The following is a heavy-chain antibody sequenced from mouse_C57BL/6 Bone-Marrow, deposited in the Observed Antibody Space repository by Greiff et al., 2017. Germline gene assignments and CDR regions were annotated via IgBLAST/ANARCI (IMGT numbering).Heavy chain of an antibody. CDR1: EYEFPSHD. Sequence: EVKLMESGGGLVQPGESLKLSCESNEYEFPSHDMSWVRKTPEKRLELVAAINSDGGSTYYPDTMERRFIIYRDNTKKTLYLQMSSLRSEDTALYYCARHRYDYDVAWFAYWGQGTLVTVSA. V-gene: IGHV5-2*01. J-gene: IGHJ3*01. D-gene: IGHD2-4*01. CDR2: INSDGGST. CDR3: ARHRYDYDVAWFAY.